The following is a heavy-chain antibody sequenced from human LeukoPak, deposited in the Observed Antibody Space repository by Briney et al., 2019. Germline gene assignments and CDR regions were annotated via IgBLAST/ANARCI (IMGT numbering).Heavy chain of an antibody. D-gene: IGHD3-10*01. CDR2: ISSSSSTI. CDR1: GFTFSSYS. CDR3: ARETLSASGSYYPSADY. Sequence: GGSLRLSCAASGFTFSSYSMNWVRQAPGKGLEWVSYISSSSSTIYYADSVKGRFTISRDNSKNTVYLQMNSLRAEDTAVYYCARETLSASGSYYPSADYWGQGTLVTVSS. V-gene: IGHV3-48*01. J-gene: IGHJ4*02.